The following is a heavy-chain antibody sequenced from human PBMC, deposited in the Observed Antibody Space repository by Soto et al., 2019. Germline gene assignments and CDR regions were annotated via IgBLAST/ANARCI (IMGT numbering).Heavy chain of an antibody. D-gene: IGHD1-7*01. CDR1: GGSFTSNNW. J-gene: IGHJ4*02. V-gene: IGHV4-4*02. CDR3: ASRDPGTSVDY. Sequence: SETLSLTCAVSGGSFTSNNWWTWVRQPPGEGLEWIGEIYRTGSTNYNPSLKSRVTISLDKSENQFSLKVTSLTAADTAVYYCASRDPGTSVDYWGQGTLVTVSS. CDR2: IYRTGST.